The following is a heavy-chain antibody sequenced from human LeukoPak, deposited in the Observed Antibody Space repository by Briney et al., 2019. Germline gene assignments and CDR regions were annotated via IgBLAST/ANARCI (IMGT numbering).Heavy chain of an antibody. J-gene: IGHJ5*02. CDR3: ARAPPTVDVFNP. CDR2: INPGGGST. Sequence: ASVKVSCKASGDTFTRYFMHWVRQAPGQGPEWMGIINPGGGSTTYAQKFQGRVTMTRDTSTSTFYMELSSLRSEDTAVYYCARAPPTVDVFNPWGQGTLVTVSS. D-gene: IGHD6-19*01. V-gene: IGHV1-46*01. CDR1: GDTFTRYF.